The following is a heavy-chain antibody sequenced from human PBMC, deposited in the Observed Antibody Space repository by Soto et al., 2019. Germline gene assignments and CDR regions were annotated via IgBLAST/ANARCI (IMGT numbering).Heavy chain of an antibody. CDR1: GYTFSGYY. V-gene: IGHV1-2*04. D-gene: IGHD3-22*01. J-gene: IGHJ3*02. Sequence: ASVKVSCKASGYTFSGYYMDWVRQAPGQGLEWMGWINPNSGGTNYAQKFQGWVTMTRDTSISTAYMELSRLRSEDTAVYYCARALRFRYYYDSSGYYPDAFDIRGQGTMVTVSS. CDR3: ARALRFRYYYDSSGYYPDAFDI. CDR2: INPNSGGT.